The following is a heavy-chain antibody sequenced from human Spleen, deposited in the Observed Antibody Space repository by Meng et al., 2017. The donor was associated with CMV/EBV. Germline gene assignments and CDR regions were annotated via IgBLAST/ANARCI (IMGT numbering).Heavy chain of an antibody. Sequence: SETLSLTCAVYGGSFSGYYWSWIRQPPGKGLEWIGEISHSRSPNYNPSLKSRVTISADTSKNQFSLKISSVTAADTAVYYCARGVVHYHYGMDVWGQGTTVTVSS. J-gene: IGHJ6*02. CDR1: GGSFSGYY. V-gene: IGHV4-34*01. CDR3: ARGVVHYHYGMDV. CDR2: ISHSRSP.